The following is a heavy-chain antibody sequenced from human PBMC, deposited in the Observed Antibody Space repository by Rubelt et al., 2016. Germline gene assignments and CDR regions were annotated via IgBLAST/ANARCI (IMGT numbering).Heavy chain of an antibody. Sequence: SRGGLVQPGGSLRVSCAASGFTFSRYAMNWVRQAPGKGLEWVAAISGSGGSTFYADSVKGRLTLSRDNSKNTLYLQMNSLRAEDTAVYYCSRYYQLLFEDYWGQGTLVTVSS. CDR3: SRYYQLLFEDY. CDR1: GFTFSRYA. J-gene: IGHJ4*02. CDR2: ISGSGGST. D-gene: IGHD2-2*01. V-gene: IGHV3-23*01.